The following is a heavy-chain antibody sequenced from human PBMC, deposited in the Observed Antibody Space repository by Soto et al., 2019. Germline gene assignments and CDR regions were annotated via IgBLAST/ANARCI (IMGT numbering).Heavy chain of an antibody. J-gene: IGHJ4*02. D-gene: IGHD3-9*01. Sequence: ASVKVSCKASGYTFTSYGISWVRQAPGQGLEWMGWISAYNGNTNYAQKLQGRVTMTTDTSTSTAYMELRSLRSDDTAVYYCARSPAHYDILTGYSYWGQGTLVTVSS. CDR1: GYTFTSYG. CDR3: ARSPAHYDILTGYSY. CDR2: ISAYNGNT. V-gene: IGHV1-18*01.